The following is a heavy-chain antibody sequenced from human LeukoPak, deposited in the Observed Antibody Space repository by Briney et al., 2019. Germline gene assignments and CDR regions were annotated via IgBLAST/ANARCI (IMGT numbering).Heavy chain of an antibody. CDR2: ISSSTSYI. CDR1: GFTFSSYS. Sequence: GGSPRLSCAASGFTFSSYSMNWIRQAPGKGLEWVSSISSSTSYIYYADSVKGRITISKDNAKNSLYLQMNSLRAEDTAVYYCARAGGSTVSHSDYWGQGTLVTVSS. J-gene: IGHJ4*02. D-gene: IGHD4-17*01. CDR3: ARAGGSTVSHSDY. V-gene: IGHV3-21*01.